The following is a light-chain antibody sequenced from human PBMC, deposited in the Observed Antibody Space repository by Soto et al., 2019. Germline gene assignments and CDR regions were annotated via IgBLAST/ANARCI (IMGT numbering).Light chain of an antibody. CDR3: QQTSSTPT. J-gene: IGKJ4*01. CDR2: DAS. Sequence: DIQMTQSPSTLSASVVDRVTITFRASQSISSWLAWYQQKPGKAPKLLIYDASSLESGVPSRFSGSGSGTDFTLTISNLQPEDFATYYCQQTSSTPTFGGGTKVDIK. V-gene: IGKV1-5*01. CDR1: QSISSW.